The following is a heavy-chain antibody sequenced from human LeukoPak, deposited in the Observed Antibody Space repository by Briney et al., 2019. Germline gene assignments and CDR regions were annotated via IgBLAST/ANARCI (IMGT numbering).Heavy chain of an antibody. V-gene: IGHV3-33*01. D-gene: IGHD5-18*01. CDR1: GFTFSTYV. Sequence: GGSLRLSCAASGFTFSTYVIHWVRQAPGKGLEWVALIWHDGSNKYYGDSVKDRFTISRDNSKNTLYLQMDSLRDKDTAVYYCAIDRGYTYGHPLDYWGQGTLVTVSS. CDR3: AIDRGYTYGHPLDY. CDR2: IWHDGSNK. J-gene: IGHJ4*02.